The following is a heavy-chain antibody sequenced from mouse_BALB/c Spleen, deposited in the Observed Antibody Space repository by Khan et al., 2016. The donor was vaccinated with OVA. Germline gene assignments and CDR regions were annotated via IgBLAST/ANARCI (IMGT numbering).Heavy chain of an antibody. V-gene: IGHV3-6*02. CDR3: ARDAPSSCYLYY. CDR1: GYSITSRCY. Sequence: EVQLQESGPGLVKPSQSLSLTCSVTGYSITSRCYWNWIRQFPGNKLEWMGYISYDGINHYNPSLRNRISTTRDTAKNQFFLKLNSVTTEDTATYYSARDAPSSCYLYYWGQGTTLTVSS. CDR2: ISYDGIN. J-gene: IGHJ2*01. D-gene: IGHD6-1*01.